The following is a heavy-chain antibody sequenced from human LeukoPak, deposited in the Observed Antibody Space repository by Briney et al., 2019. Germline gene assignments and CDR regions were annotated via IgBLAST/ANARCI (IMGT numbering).Heavy chain of an antibody. D-gene: IGHD1-26*01. Sequence: SETLSLTCTVSGASISGSGYYWGWIRQPPGKGLEWIGSIYFSGSTYYNASLQSRVTISIETSKNQISLGLNSVTAADTAMYYCAKSGGYGLIDYWGQGTLVTVSS. CDR3: AKSGGYGLIDY. CDR1: GASISGSGYY. CDR2: IYFSGST. V-gene: IGHV4-39*01. J-gene: IGHJ4*02.